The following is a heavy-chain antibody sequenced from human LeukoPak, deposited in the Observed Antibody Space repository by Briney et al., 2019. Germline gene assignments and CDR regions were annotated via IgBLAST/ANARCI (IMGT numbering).Heavy chain of an antibody. D-gene: IGHD1-26*01. CDR2: ISGSGGST. Sequence: GGSLRLSCAASGFTFSNAWMSWVRQARGRGLEWVSAISGSGGSTYYADSVKGRFTISRDNSKNTLYLQMNSLRAEDTAVYYCAKGRERYSVAFDAFDIWGQGTMVTVSS. CDR3: AKGRERYSVAFDAFDI. CDR1: GFTFSNAW. V-gene: IGHV3-23*01. J-gene: IGHJ3*02.